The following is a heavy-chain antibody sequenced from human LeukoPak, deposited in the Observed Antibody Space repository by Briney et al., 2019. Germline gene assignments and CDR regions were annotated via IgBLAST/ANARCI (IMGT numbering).Heavy chain of an antibody. J-gene: IGHJ4*02. CDR2: IYYSGST. V-gene: IGHV4-59*01. Sequence: PSETLSLTCTVSGGSISSYYWSWIRQPPGKGLEWIGYIYYSGSTNYNPSLKSRVTISVDTSKNQFSLKLSSVTAADTAVYYCARSRYGSGSYSFDYWGQGTLVTVSS. D-gene: IGHD3-10*01. CDR3: ARSRYGSGSYSFDY. CDR1: GGSISSYY.